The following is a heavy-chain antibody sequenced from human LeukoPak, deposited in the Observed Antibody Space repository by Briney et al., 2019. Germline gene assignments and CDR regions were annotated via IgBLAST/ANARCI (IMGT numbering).Heavy chain of an antibody. Sequence: GASVKVSCKASVYTFTSYAMNWVRQAPGQGLEGMGWINTNTGNPTYAQGFTGRFVFSLDTSVSTAYLQISSLKAADTAVYYCAREGGLYSSSSSWGLFDYWGQGTLVTVSS. J-gene: IGHJ4*02. CDR2: INTNTGNP. CDR3: AREGGLYSSSSSWGLFDY. D-gene: IGHD6-6*01. CDR1: VYTFTSYA. V-gene: IGHV7-4-1*02.